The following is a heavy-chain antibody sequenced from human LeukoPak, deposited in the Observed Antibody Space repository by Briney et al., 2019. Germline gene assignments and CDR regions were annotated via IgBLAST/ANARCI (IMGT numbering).Heavy chain of an antibody. Sequence: GSLRLSCAASTFTFSSDSMNWVRQAPGKGLEWVSSISSSSDYIYYADSVKGRFTIFRDNAKNSLYLQMNSLRVEDSAIYYCVRDSGSSWREGLNYWGQGTLVTVSS. CDR3: VRDSGSSWREGLNY. CDR2: ISSSSDYI. V-gene: IGHV3-21*01. CDR1: TFTFSSDS. D-gene: IGHD6-13*01. J-gene: IGHJ4*02.